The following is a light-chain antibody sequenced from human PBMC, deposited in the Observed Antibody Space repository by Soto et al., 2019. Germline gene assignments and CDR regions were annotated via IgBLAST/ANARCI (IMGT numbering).Light chain of an antibody. J-gene: IGLJ2*01. Sequence: QSVLTQPRSVSGSPGQSVTISCTGTNRDVGAYNYVSWYQQHPGKAPKLIIYDVNKRPSGVPDRFSGSKSGITASLTISGLQTEDEADYHCFSFTGGIGGGTQLTVL. CDR3: FSFTGG. CDR1: NRDVGAYNY. V-gene: IGLV2-11*01. CDR2: DVN.